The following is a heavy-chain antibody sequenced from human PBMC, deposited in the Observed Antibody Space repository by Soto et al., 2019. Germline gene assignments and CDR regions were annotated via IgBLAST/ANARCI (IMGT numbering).Heavy chain of an antibody. J-gene: IGHJ4*02. V-gene: IGHV4-30-2*01. Sequence: SETLSLTCAVSGGSLSGGYSLSWIRQPPGKGLEWIGYIYHGGSTYYNPSLKSRVTISLDTSKNQFSLKLSSVTAADTAVYYCARGGSEPYYFDYWGQGTLVTVSS. CDR3: ARGGSEPYYFDY. CDR1: GGSLSGGYS. D-gene: IGHD3-16*01. CDR2: IYHGGST.